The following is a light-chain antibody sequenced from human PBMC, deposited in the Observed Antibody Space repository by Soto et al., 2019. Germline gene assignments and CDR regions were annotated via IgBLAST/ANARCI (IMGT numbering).Light chain of an antibody. CDR2: GAS. J-gene: IGKJ2*01. V-gene: IGKV3-20*01. CDR3: QQYDNSPPYT. Sequence: ENVLTQSPGTLSLSPGDRATLSCRASQSFNSNYLVWYQQKPGQAPRLLIYGASSRATGIPDRFSGSGSGTNFTPTISSLEPEDFAVYYCQQYDNSPPYTFGQGTKLEIK. CDR1: QSFNSNY.